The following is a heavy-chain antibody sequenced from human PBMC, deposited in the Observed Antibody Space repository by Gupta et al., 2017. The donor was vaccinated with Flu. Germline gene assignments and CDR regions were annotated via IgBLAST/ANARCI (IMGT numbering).Heavy chain of an antibody. J-gene: IGHJ3*02. V-gene: IGHV4-39*02. D-gene: IGHD3-10*01. Sequence: QLQLQESGPGLVKPSETLSLTCAVSGCFVPRGSYYWGWIRQPPGKALEWIGSMYYSGSKYYIPALKSRVTISIDTSKNDFSLKLRSVTAEDTASYDCATTCGDVYGSAIDIWGHGTMVTVSS. CDR3: ATTCGDVYGSAIDI. CDR1: GCFVPRGSYY. CDR2: MYYSGSK.